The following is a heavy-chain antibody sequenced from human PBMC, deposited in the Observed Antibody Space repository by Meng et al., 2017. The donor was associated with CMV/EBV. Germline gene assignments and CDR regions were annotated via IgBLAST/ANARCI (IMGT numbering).Heavy chain of an antibody. CDR3: ARDPSGIAAAGRGAPGDY. CDR1: GGTFSSYA. Sequence: QGQLVQSGAEVKKPGSSVKVSCEASGGTFSSYAISWVRQAPGQGLEWMGGIIPIFGTANYAQKFQGRVTITADESTSTAYMELSSLRSEDTAVYYCARDPSGIAAAGRGAPGDYWGQGTLVTVSS. CDR2: IIPIFGTA. V-gene: IGHV1-69*12. D-gene: IGHD6-13*01. J-gene: IGHJ4*02.